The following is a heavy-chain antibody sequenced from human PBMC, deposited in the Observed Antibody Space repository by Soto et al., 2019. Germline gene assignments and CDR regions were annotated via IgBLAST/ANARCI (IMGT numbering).Heavy chain of an antibody. V-gene: IGHV4-39*01. J-gene: IGHJ4*02. CDR2: IYYSGST. D-gene: IGHD3-22*01. CDR1: GGSISSSSYY. Sequence: PSETLSLTCTVSGGSISSSSYYWGWIRQPPGKGLEWIGSIYYSGSTYYNPSLKSRVTISVDTSKNQFSLKLSSVTAADTAVYYCARQTAPTYYYDSSGYYFDYWGQGTLVTVSS. CDR3: ARQTAPTYYYDSSGYYFDY.